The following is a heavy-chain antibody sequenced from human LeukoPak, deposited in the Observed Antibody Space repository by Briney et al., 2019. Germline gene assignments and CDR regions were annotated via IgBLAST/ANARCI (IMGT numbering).Heavy chain of an antibody. CDR1: GFTFSSFG. CDR3: ARAKPKNMVRGLIMRRESRYYFDY. D-gene: IGHD3-10*01. Sequence: GGTLRLSCAASGFTFSSFGMSWVRQAPGKGLEWVSVIYSGGSTYYADSVKGRFTISRDNSKSTLYIQMNSLRAEDTAVYYCARAKPKNMVRGLIMRRESRYYFDYWGQGTLVTASS. V-gene: IGHV3-53*01. CDR2: IYSGGST. J-gene: IGHJ4*02.